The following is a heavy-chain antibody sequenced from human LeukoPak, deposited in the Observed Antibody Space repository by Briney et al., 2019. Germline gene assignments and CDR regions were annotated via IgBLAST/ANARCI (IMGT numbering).Heavy chain of an antibody. J-gene: IGHJ6*02. Sequence: QPGGSLRLSCAASGFTFSSYEMNWVRQAPGKGLEWVSYISSGGSTIYYADSVKGRFTISRDNAKNSLYLQMNSLRAEDTAVYYCANGASYSSSWYYYYYGMDVWGQGTTVTVSS. V-gene: IGHV3-48*03. CDR2: ISSGGSTI. CDR1: GFTFSSYE. CDR3: ANGASYSSSWYYYYYGMDV. D-gene: IGHD6-13*01.